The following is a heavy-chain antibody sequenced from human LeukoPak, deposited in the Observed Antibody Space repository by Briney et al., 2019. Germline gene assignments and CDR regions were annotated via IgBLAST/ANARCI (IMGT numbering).Heavy chain of an antibody. J-gene: IGHJ5*02. D-gene: IGHD2-15*01. CDR2: ISSSGSTI. V-gene: IGHV3-11*04. CDR3: ARDGLAYCSGGSCNWFDP. Sequence: PGGSLRLSCAASGFTFSDYYMSWIRQAPGKGLEWVSYISSSGSTIYYADSVKGRFTISRDNAKNSLYLQMNSLRAEDTAVYYCARDGLAYCSGGSCNWFDPWGQGTLVTVSS. CDR1: GFTFSDYY.